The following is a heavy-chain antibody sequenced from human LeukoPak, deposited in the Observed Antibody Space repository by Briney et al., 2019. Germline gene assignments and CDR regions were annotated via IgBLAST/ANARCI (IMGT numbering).Heavy chain of an antibody. CDR2: INHSGST. CDR3: ARIRNSSSWYRFHWFDP. V-gene: IGHV4-34*01. Sequence: SETLSLTCAVYGGSFSGYYWSWIRQPPRKGLEWIGEINHSGSTNYNPSLKSRVTISVDTSKNQFSLKLSSVTAADTAVYYCARIRNSSSWYRFHWFDPWGQGTLVTVSS. CDR1: GGSFSGYY. D-gene: IGHD6-13*01. J-gene: IGHJ5*02.